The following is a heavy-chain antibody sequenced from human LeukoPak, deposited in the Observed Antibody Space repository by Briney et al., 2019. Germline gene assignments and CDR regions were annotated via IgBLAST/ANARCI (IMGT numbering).Heavy chain of an antibody. CDR2: IYSGGST. V-gene: IGHV3-53*05. CDR1: GFTVSSNY. CDR3: ARDVQGGAFDY. D-gene: IGHD1-1*01. J-gene: IGHJ4*02. Sequence: PGGSLRLSCAASGFTVSSNYMSWVRQAPGKGLEWVSVIYSGGSTYYADSVKGRFTFSRDNTMNSLSLQMNNLRAEDTAIYYCARDVQGGAFDYWGQGTLVTVSS.